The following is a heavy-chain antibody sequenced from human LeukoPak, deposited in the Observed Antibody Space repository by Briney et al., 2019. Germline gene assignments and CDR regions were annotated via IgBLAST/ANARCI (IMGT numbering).Heavy chain of an antibody. CDR1: GVIFSSYA. D-gene: IGHD4-23*01. V-gene: IGHV3-23*01. CDR2: ISGNGGST. Sequence: GGSLRLSCAASGVIFSSYAMSWVRQAPGKGLEWVSSISGNGGSTYYADSVKVRFTISRDNSKNTLYLQMNSLRAEDTAVYYCAKDLTTVVTPGFDSWGQGTLVTVSS. J-gene: IGHJ4*02. CDR3: AKDLTTVVTPGFDS.